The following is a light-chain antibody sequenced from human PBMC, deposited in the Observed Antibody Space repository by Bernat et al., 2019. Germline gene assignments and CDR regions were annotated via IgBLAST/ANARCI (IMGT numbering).Light chain of an antibody. J-gene: IGLJ1*01. CDR2: EVT. CDR3: SSYAGSNNYV. Sequence: QSALTQPPSASGSPGQSVTISCTGTSSDVGGYNYVSWYQHHPGKAPKLMISEVTKRPSAVPDRFSGSKSGNTASLTVSWLQAADEADYYCSSYAGSNNYVFGTGTKVTVL. CDR1: SSDVGGYNY. V-gene: IGLV2-8*01.